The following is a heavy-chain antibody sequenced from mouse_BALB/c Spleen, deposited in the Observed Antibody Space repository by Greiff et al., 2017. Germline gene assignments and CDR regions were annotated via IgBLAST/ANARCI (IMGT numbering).Heavy chain of an antibody. V-gene: IGHV1S130*01. J-gene: IGHJ3*01. CDR2: IHPNSGNT. Sequence: QVQLQQPGSVLARPGASVKLSCKASGYTFTSSWMHWAKQRPGQGLEWIGEIHPNSGNTNYNDKFKGKATLTVDTSSSTAYMDLSSLTSEDSAVSYCARGGCFAYWGQGTLVSVSA. CDR3: ARGGCFAY. CDR1: GYTFTSSW.